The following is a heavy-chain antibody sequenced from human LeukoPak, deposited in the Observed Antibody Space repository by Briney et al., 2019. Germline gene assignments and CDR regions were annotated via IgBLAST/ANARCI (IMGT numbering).Heavy chain of an antibody. V-gene: IGHV4-31*03. Sequence: PSQTLSLTCTVSGGSISSGGYYWSWIRQHPGKGLEWIGYIYYSGSTYYNPSLKSRVTISVDTSKNQFSLKLSSVTAADTAVYYCARDDCSSTSCYGVGSSWFDPWGQGTLVTVSS. D-gene: IGHD2-2*01. CDR2: IYYSGST. CDR1: GGSISSGGYY. J-gene: IGHJ5*02. CDR3: ARDDCSSTSCYGVGSSWFDP.